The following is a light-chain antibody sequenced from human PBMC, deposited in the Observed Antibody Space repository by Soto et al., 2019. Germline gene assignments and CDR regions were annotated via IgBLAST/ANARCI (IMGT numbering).Light chain of an antibody. CDR3: QQYGSSPPIT. V-gene: IGKV3-20*01. CDR1: QSVSSN. Sequence: EIVMTQSPATLSVSPGERATLSCRASQSVSSNLAWYQQKPGQAPRLLISGASHRATGIPDRFSGSGSGTDFTLTINRLEPEDFAVYYCQQYGSSPPITFGQGTRLEI. CDR2: GAS. J-gene: IGKJ5*01.